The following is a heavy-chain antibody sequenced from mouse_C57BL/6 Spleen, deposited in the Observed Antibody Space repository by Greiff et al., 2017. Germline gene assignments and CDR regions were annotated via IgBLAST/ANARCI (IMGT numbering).Heavy chain of an antibody. J-gene: IGHJ1*03. V-gene: IGHV1-54*01. Sequence: QVQLQQSGAELVRPGTSVKVSCKASGYAFTNYLIEWVKQRPGQGLEWIGVINPGSGGTNYNEKFKGKATLTADKSSSTAYMQLSSLTSEDSAVYFCARSPYYYGSSYVYFDVWGTGTTVTASS. CDR1: GYAFTNYL. D-gene: IGHD1-1*01. CDR2: INPGSGGT. CDR3: ARSPYYYGSSYVYFDV.